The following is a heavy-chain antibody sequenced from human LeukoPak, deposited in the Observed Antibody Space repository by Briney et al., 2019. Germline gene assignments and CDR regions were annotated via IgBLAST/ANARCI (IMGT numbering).Heavy chain of an antibody. J-gene: IGHJ3*02. Sequence: SETLSLTCAVYGGSFSGYYWSWIRQPPGKGLEWIGEISHSGSTNYNPSLKSRVTISVDTSKNQFSLKLSSVTAADTAVYYCARFSTYDSKPDIWGQGTMVTVSS. CDR3: ARFSTYDSKPDI. CDR1: GGSFSGYY. D-gene: IGHD3-22*01. CDR2: ISHSGST. V-gene: IGHV4-34*01.